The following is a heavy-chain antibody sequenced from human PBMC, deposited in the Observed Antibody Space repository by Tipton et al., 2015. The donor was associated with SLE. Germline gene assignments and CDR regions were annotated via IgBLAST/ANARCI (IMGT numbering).Heavy chain of an antibody. V-gene: IGHV4-61*09. J-gene: IGHJ6*02. Sequence: TLSLTCTVSGGSISSGSYYWSWLRQPAGKGLEWIGHIYTSGRTNDNPSLKSRVTIAVDTSKNQFSLMLSSVTAADTAVYYYASRPTVSTRSGHYDYGMDVWSQGTKVTVSS. D-gene: IGHD4-11*01. CDR1: GGSISSGSYY. CDR3: ASRPTVSTRSGHYDYGMDV. CDR2: IYTSGRT.